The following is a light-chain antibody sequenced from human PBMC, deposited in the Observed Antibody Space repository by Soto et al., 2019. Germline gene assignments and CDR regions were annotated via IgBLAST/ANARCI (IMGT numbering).Light chain of an antibody. V-gene: IGKV1-5*01. CDR3: QQDNSYLWT. J-gene: IGKJ1*01. CDR1: QSISSW. Sequence: DIQMTQSPSTLSASVGDRVTITCRASQSISSWLAWYQQKPGKAPKLLIYDASSLESGVPSRFSGSGSGTESTLTISSLQPDDFATYYCQQDNSYLWTFGQGTKGEIK. CDR2: DAS.